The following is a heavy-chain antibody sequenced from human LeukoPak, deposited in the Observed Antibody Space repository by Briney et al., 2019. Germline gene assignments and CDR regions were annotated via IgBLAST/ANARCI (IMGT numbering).Heavy chain of an antibody. CDR1: GFTFSRHG. V-gene: IGHV3-30*18. J-gene: IGHJ4*02. CDR3: AKDQEVPAAGTWGSIDY. D-gene: IGHD6-13*01. Sequence: GGSLRLSCAASGFTFSRHGMHWVRQAPGKGLEWVAVIGDTGRAKYYADSVEGRFTASRDNSKNTLYLQMNNLRAEDTAVYYCAKDQEVPAAGTWGSIDYWGQGTLVTVSS. CDR2: IGDTGRAK.